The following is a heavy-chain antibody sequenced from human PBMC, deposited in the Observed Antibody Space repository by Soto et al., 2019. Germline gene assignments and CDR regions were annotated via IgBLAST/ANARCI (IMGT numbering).Heavy chain of an antibody. CDR2: LVGSGADK. CDR1: GFSFSAYA. J-gene: IGHJ6*02. Sequence: GSLRLSCAASGFSFSAYAMNWVRQAPGKGLQWVSGLVGSGADKNYADSVRGRFTVSRDNSKNTLYLQMNSLRDEDTAVYYCARDGGEAGYYGMDVWGQGTKVTVSS. D-gene: IGHD2-21*01. V-gene: IGHV3-23*01. CDR3: ARDGGEAGYYGMDV.